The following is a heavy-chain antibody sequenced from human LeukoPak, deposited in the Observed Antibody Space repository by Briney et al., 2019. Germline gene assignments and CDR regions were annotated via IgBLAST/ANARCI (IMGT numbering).Heavy chain of an antibody. CDR1: GGSISSYY. D-gene: IGHD3-3*01. V-gene: IGHV4-59*08. Sequence: SETLSLTCTVSGGSISSYYWSWIRQPPGKGLEWIGYIYYSGCTNYNPSLKSRVTISVDTSKNQFSLKLSSVTAADTAVYYCARHRLSIFIFGVVPKTDAFDIWGQGTMVTVSS. CDR2: IYYSGCT. CDR3: ARHRLSIFIFGVVPKTDAFDI. J-gene: IGHJ3*02.